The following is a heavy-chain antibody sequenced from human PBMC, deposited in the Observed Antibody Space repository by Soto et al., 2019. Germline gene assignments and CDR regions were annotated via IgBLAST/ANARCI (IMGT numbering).Heavy chain of an antibody. CDR2: ISSSGSHI. CDR1: GFTFSSYS. V-gene: IGHV3-21*01. Sequence: GGSLRLSCAASGFTFSSYSMNWVRQAPGKGLEWVSSISSSGSHIYYADSVKGRFTISRDNAKNSLYLRMNSLRAEDTAVYYCVRELGYSYGVDWGQGTLVTVSS. D-gene: IGHD5-18*01. CDR3: VRELGYSYGVD. J-gene: IGHJ4*02.